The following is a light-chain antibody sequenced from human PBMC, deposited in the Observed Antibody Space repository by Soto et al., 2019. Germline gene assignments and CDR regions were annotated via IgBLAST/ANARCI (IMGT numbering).Light chain of an antibody. CDR3: QLYYRHLPLT. V-gene: IGKV4-1*01. Sequence: DIVMTQSPDSLAVSLGERATINCKSSQSVLYSSNNKNYLAWYQQKPGQPPKLLIYWASTRESGVPDRFSGSGSGTDFPLPISSLQAEDVAVYYCQLYYRHLPLTFGGGTKVEIK. CDR1: QSVLYSSNNKNY. J-gene: IGKJ4*01. CDR2: WAS.